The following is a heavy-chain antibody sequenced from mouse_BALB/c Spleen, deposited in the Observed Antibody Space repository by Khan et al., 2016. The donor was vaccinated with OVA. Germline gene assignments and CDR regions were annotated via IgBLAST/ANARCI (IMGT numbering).Heavy chain of an antibody. V-gene: IGHV2-4*02. Sequence: QVQLKQSGPGLVQPSQSLSISCTVSDFSLTNYGVHWVRQPPGKGLEWLGVIWSGGSTDYNVAFISRLSISKDNSKSQVFFKMNSLQVDDTAIYYCARGDYGSSYGFAYWGQGTLVTVSA. CDR1: DFSLTNYG. D-gene: IGHD1-1*01. J-gene: IGHJ3*01. CDR2: IWSGGST. CDR3: ARGDYGSSYGFAY.